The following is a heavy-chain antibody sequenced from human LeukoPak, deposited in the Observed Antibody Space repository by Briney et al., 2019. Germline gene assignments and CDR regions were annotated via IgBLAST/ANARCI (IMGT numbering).Heavy chain of an antibody. V-gene: IGHV1-8*01. CDR3: ARGVRGSGRPYYFDY. CDR1: GYTFTSYD. J-gene: IGHJ4*02. D-gene: IGHD3-10*01. CDR2: MNPNGGNT. Sequence: VASVKVSCKASGYTFTSYDINWVRQATGQGLEWMGWMNPNGGNTGYAQKFQGRVTMTRNTSISTAYMELSSLRSEDTAVYYCARGVRGSGRPYYFDYWGQGTLVTVSS.